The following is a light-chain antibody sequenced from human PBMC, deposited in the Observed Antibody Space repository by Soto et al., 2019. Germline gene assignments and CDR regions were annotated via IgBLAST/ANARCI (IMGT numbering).Light chain of an antibody. V-gene: IGKV3-20*01. J-gene: IGKJ1*01. CDR1: QSVSSSY. CDR2: GAS. CDR3: QRYGSSPT. Sequence: EVVLTQSPATLSLSPGERVTLSCRASQSVSSSYLAWYQQKPGQAPRLLIYGASSRATGIPDRFSGSGSGTDFTLTITRLEPEDFAVYFCQRYGSSPTFGLGTKVDIK.